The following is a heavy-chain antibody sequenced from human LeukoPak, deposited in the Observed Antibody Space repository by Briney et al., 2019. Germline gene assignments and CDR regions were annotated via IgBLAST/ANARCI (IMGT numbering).Heavy chain of an antibody. CDR3: ARDQCGGDCYVGY. CDR1: GFTFSSYG. Sequence: GRSLRLSCAASGFTFSSYGMHWVRQAPGKGLEWVAVIWYDGSNKYYADSVKGRFTISRDNSKNTLYLQMNSLRAEDTAVYYCARDQCGGDCYVGYWGQGTLVTVSS. V-gene: IGHV3-33*01. J-gene: IGHJ4*02. D-gene: IGHD2-21*02. CDR2: IWYDGSNK.